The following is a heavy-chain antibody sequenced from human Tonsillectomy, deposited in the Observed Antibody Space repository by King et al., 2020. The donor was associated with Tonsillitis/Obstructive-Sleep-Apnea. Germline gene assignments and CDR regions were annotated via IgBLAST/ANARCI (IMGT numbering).Heavy chain of an antibody. CDR3: AGGEMATISPAFDI. CDR2: ISYDGSDK. D-gene: IGHD5-24*01. V-gene: IGHV3-30*04. CDR1: GVTFRHYA. J-gene: IGHJ3*02. Sequence: VQLVESGGGVVQPGRSRRLSCVASGVTFRHYAMHWVRQSPGKGLEWAALISYDGSDKYYADSVKGRFTVSRDNSKNTLYLQMNFLRPEDTAVYYCAGGEMATISPAFDIWGQGTMVTVSS.